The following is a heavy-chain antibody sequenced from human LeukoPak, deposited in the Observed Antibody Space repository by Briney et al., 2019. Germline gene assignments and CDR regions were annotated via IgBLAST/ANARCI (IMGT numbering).Heavy chain of an antibody. CDR1: GFTFSSHW. Sequence: PGGSLRLSCAASGFTFSSHWMSWVRQAPGKGLEWVANMKQDGSEKYYVDSVKGRFIISRDNAKNSLYLQMNSLRAEDTAVYYCARGTSFFDPWGQGTLVTVSS. CDR2: MKQDGSEK. J-gene: IGHJ5*02. D-gene: IGHD1-1*01. CDR3: ARGTSFFDP. V-gene: IGHV3-7*02.